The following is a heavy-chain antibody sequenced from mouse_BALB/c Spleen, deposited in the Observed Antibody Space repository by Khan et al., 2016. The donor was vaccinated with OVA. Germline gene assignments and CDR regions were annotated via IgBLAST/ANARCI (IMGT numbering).Heavy chain of an antibody. Sequence: QVQLQQSGAELVKAGASVKMSCKASGYTFTSYWMHWVKQRLGQGLEWFAETNPTNGRTYYNEKFKSKATLTVDKSSSTAYMLLSGPTFEDSAVYYLARIKKIVATYFDYWGQGTTLTVSS. V-gene: IGHV1S81*02. CDR2: TNPTNGRT. J-gene: IGHJ2*01. CDR3: ARIKKIVATYFDY. D-gene: IGHD1-1*01. CDR1: GYTFTSYW.